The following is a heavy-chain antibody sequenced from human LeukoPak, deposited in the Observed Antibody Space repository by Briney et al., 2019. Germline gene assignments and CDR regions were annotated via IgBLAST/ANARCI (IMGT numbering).Heavy chain of an antibody. D-gene: IGHD3-22*01. V-gene: IGHV3-23*01. Sequence: GGSLRLSCAASGFTFSSYNMDWVRQAPGKGLEWVSAISGSGGSTYYADSVKGRFTISRDNSKNTLYLQMNSLRAEDTAVYYCAKSSGSYYYDSSGYSPWGQGTLVTVSS. J-gene: IGHJ5*02. CDR3: AKSSGSYYYDSSGYSP. CDR1: GFTFSSYN. CDR2: ISGSGGST.